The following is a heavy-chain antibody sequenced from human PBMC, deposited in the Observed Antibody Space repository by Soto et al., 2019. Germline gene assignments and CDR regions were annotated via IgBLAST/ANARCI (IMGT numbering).Heavy chain of an antibody. CDR2: IIPIFGTA. CDR1: GGTFSSYA. D-gene: IGHD4-17*01. CDR3: ARNPRPTYGDYADY. V-gene: IGHV1-69*13. Sequence: GASVKVSCKASGGTFSSYAITWVRQAPGQGLEWMGGIIPIFGTANYAQKFQARVTITADESTSTAYMELSSLRAEDTAVYYCARNPRPTYGDYADYWGQGTLVTVSS. J-gene: IGHJ4*02.